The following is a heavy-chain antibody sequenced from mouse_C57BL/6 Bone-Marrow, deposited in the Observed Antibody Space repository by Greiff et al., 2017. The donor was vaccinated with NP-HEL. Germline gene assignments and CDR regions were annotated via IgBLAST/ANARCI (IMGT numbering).Heavy chain of an antibody. V-gene: IGHV1-59*01. CDR2: IDPSDSYT. D-gene: IGHD1-1*01. Sequence: QVHVKQPGAELVRPGTSVKLSCKASGYTFTSYWMHWVKQRPGQGLEWIGVIDPSDSYTNYNQKFKGKATLTVDTSSSTAYMQLSSLTSEDSAVYYCARSAGSSLYYAMDYWGQGTSVTVSS. CDR3: ARSAGSSLYYAMDY. J-gene: IGHJ4*01. CDR1: GYTFTSYW.